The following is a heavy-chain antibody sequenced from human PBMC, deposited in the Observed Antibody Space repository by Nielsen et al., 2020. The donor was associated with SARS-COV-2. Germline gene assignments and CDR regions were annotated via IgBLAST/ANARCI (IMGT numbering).Heavy chain of an antibody. Sequence: GGSLRLSCAASGFTFSNFAMSWVRQAPGKGLEWVTHMSRSGARTKSADSVKGRFTISRDNSKNTLYLQMNSLRAEDTAVYYCARYDAIILAAFDIWGQGTMVTVSS. V-gene: IGHV3-23*01. J-gene: IGHJ3*02. CDR3: ARYDAIILAAFDI. CDR2: MSRSGART. CDR1: GFTFSNFA. D-gene: IGHD5-12*01.